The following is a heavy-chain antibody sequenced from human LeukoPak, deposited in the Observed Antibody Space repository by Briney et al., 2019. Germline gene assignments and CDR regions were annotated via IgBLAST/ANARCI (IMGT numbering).Heavy chain of an antibody. CDR3: ARDGSWALDY. J-gene: IGHJ4*02. CDR2: ISYDGSNK. V-gene: IGHV3-30-3*01. CDR1: GFTFSSYA. D-gene: IGHD1-26*01. Sequence: GGSLRLSCAASGFTFSSYAMHWVRQAPGKGLEWVAVISYDGSNKYYADSVKGRFTISRDNSKNTLYLQMNSLRAEDTAVYYCARDGSWALDYWGQGTLVTVSS.